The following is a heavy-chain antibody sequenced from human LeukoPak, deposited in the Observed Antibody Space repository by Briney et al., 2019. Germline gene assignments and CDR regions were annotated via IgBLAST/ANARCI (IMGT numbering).Heavy chain of an antibody. CDR3: ARGLFLYRPNAFDI. V-gene: IGHV4-59*11. CDR1: GGSISSHY. J-gene: IGHJ3*02. CDR2: IYYSGST. D-gene: IGHD1-14*01. Sequence: SETLSLTCTVSGGSISSHYWSWIRQPPGKGLEWIGYIYYSGSTNYKPSLKSRVTISADTSKNQFSLKLSSVTAADTAVYYCARGLFLYRPNAFDIWGQGTMVTVSS.